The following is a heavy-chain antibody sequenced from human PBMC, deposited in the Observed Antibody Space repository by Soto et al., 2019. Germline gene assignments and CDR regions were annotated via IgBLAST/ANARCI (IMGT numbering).Heavy chain of an antibody. CDR1: GFTFSSYA. CDR2: ISGSGRST. J-gene: IGHJ6*02. D-gene: IGHD5-12*01. Sequence: EVQLLESGGGLVQPGGSLRLSCAASGFTFSSYAMSWVRQAPGKGLEWVSAISGSGRSTYYADSVKGRFTISRDNSKNTLYLQMNSLRTEDTAVYHCAKAGYDRTLYYGMDVWGQGTTVTVSS. V-gene: IGHV3-23*01. CDR3: AKAGYDRTLYYGMDV.